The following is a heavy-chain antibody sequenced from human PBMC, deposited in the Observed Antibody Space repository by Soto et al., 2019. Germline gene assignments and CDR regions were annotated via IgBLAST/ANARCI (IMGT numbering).Heavy chain of an antibody. CDR3: ATHRSGRFLEWLPEASLGY. J-gene: IGHJ4*02. CDR1: GYTLTDLS. Sequence: QVQLVQSGAEVKKPGASVKVSCKVSGYTLTDLSMQWVRQAPGKGLEWMGVFDPEDGETIYAQKFQGRVTMTEDTATDTAYMELSSLRSEDTAVYYCATHRSGRFLEWLPEASLGYWGQGTLVTVSS. CDR2: FDPEDGET. D-gene: IGHD3-3*01. V-gene: IGHV1-24*01.